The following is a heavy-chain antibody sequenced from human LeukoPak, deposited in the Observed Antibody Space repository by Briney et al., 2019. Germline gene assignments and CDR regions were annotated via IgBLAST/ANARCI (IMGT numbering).Heavy chain of an antibody. CDR3: ARGYDKPDY. V-gene: IGHV3-33*01. D-gene: IGHD3-3*01. Sequence: GRSLRLSCAASEFTFGSYGMHWVRQAPGKGPEWVAVIWYDGSNIYYADSVKGRFTISRDNSKNTLFLQMNSLRAEDTAVYYCARGYDKPDYWGQGTLVTVSS. CDR2: IWYDGSNI. CDR1: EFTFGSYG. J-gene: IGHJ4*01.